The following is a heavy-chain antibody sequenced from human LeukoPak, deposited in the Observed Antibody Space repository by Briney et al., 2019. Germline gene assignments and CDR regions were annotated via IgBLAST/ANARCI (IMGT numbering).Heavy chain of an antibody. V-gene: IGHV4-31*03. CDR1: GGSISSGGYY. CDR2: IYYSGST. D-gene: IGHD1-7*01. Sequence: SQTLSLTCTVSGGSISSGGYYWSWIRQHPGKGLEWIGYIYYSGSTYYNPSFKSRVTISVDTSKNQFSLKLSSVTAADTAVYYCAREDWNYVFDYWGQGTLVTVSS. CDR3: AREDWNYVFDY. J-gene: IGHJ4*02.